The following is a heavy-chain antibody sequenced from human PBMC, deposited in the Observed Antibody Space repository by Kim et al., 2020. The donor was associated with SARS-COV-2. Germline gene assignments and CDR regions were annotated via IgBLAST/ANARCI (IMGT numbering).Heavy chain of an antibody. D-gene: IGHD5-12*01. J-gene: IGHJ6*02. V-gene: IGHV3-11*01. CDR3: ARDRGYSGYEYQHYYYYYGMDV. CDR2: ISSSGSTI. Sequence: GGSLRLSCAASGFTFSDYYMSWIRQAPGKGLEWVSYISSSGSTIYYADSVKGRFTISRDNAKNSLYLQMNSLRAEDTAVYYCARDRGYSGYEYQHYYYYYGMDVWGQGTTVTVSS. CDR1: GFTFSDYY.